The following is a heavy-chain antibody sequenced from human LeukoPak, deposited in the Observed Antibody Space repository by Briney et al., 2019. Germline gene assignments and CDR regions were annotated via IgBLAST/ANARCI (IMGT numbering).Heavy chain of an antibody. V-gene: IGHV3-21*01. CDR1: GFTFRTHS. D-gene: IGHD5-24*01. CDR2: ISSSSSHI. J-gene: IGHJ4*02. Sequence: PGGSLRLSCAAFGFTFRTHSMSWVRQAPGKRLEWVSSISSSSSHIYYADSMKGRFTVSRDNAKNSLFLQMNSLRAEDTAVYYCARDFRTQLDGYSPPYHFDYWGQGALVTVSS. CDR3: ARDFRTQLDGYSPPYHFDY.